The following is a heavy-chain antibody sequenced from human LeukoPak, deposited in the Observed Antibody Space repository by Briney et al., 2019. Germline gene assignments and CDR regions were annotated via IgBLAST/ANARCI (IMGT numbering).Heavy chain of an antibody. CDR3: ARDSGSYHADFDH. CDR2: ISAYNGNT. Sequence: ASVKVSCKASGYTFTSYGISWVRQAPGQGLEWMGWISAYNGNTNYAQKLQGRVTMTTDTSTSTAYMELSSLRFEDTAVYYCARDSGSYHADFDHWGQGTLVTVSS. V-gene: IGHV1-18*01. CDR1: GYTFTSYG. D-gene: IGHD1-26*01. J-gene: IGHJ4*02.